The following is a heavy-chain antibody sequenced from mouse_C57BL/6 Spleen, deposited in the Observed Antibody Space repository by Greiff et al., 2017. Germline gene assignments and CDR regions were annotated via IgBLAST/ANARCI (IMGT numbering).Heavy chain of an antibody. Sequence: QVQLQQPGAELVKPGASVKLSCKASGYTFTSYWMQWVKQRPGQGLEWIGEIDPSDSYTNYTQKFKGKATLTVYTSSSTAYMQLSSLTSEDSAVYYCARGWSTGDYFDYWGQGTTLTVSS. D-gene: IGHD2-1*01. CDR3: ARGWSTGDYFDY. CDR2: IDPSDSYT. J-gene: IGHJ2*01. CDR1: GYTFTSYW. V-gene: IGHV1-50*01.